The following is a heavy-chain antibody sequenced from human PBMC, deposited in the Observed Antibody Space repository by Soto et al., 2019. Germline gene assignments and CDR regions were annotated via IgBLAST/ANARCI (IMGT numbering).Heavy chain of an antibody. J-gene: IGHJ6*02. CDR2: IYYSGST. CDR3: ARHAGTPRYGMDV. Sequence: SETLSLTCTVSGGSISSYYWSWIRQPPGKGLEWIGYIYYSGSTNYNPSLKSRVTISVDTSKNQFSLKLSSVTAADTAVYYCARHAGTPRYGMDVWGQGTTVTVSS. CDR1: GGSISSYY. V-gene: IGHV4-59*01. D-gene: IGHD1-7*01.